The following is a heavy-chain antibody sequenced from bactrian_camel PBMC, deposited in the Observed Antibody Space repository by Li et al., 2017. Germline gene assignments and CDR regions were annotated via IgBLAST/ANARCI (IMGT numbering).Heavy chain of an antibody. J-gene: IGHJ4*01. V-gene: IGHV3S31*01. CDR1: GFTFSVYA. D-gene: IGHD6*01. CDR2: ITSGGST. CDR3: AADGTTTVGSWYRRISY. Sequence: DVQLVESGGGLVQPGGSLRLSCVTTGFTFSVYAMTWVRQAPGKGLEWVSTITSGGSTYYANSVDGRFTISRDNAKNTLSLQLNSLKPENTAVYYCAADGTTTVGSWYRRISYWGQGTQVTVS.